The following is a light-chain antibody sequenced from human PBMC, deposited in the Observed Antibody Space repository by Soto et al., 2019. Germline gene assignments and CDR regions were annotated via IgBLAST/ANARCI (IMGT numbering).Light chain of an antibody. V-gene: IGKV1-5*01. CDR2: DVS. CDR3: QQYNSYSIT. J-gene: IGKJ5*01. CDR1: HSISSW. Sequence: DFRMTQSPSTLAAAVGYRGTISWRASHSISSWLAWDQQEPGRAPKLLIYDVSSLKSGVPSRFSGSGSGTEFPLPISRLQPDDFATYYCQQYNSYSITFGQGTQLEIK.